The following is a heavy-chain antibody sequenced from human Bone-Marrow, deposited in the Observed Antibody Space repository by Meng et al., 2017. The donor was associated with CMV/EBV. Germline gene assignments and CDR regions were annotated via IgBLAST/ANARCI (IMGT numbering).Heavy chain of an antibody. V-gene: IGHV3-66*01. CDR2: IYSDGGT. D-gene: IGHD3-22*01. CDR3: ARSLFDSNDPFDY. CDR1: GLSVSDNY. Sequence: GESLKISCAASGLSVSDNYMSWVRQAPGKGLEWVSVIYSDGGTHYADSVKGRFTISRDDSKNTLHLQMNNLRADDTAVYYCARSLFDSNDPFDYWGQGAVVTVSS. J-gene: IGHJ4*02.